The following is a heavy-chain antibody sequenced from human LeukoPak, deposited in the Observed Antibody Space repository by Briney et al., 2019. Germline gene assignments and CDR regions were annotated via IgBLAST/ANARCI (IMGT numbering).Heavy chain of an antibody. Sequence: SETLSLTCTVSGGSVGSYYWNWIRQPPGKGLEWIGYIYFSGSTTYNPSLNSRVTISVDTSENKFSLKLSSVTAADTAVYYCARVPISTTARGYFDYWGQGTLVTVSS. V-gene: IGHV4-59*02. CDR2: IYFSGST. J-gene: IGHJ4*02. CDR1: GGSVGSYY. CDR3: ARVPISTTARGYFDY. D-gene: IGHD4-17*01.